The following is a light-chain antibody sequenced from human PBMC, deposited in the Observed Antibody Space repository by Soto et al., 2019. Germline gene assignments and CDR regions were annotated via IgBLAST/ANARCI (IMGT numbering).Light chain of an antibody. CDR2: ATS. CDR1: QSVDSTY. CDR3: QQYDTSPWT. Sequence: EIVLTQSPGTLSLSPGERATLSCRASQSVDSTYLAWYQQKPDQSPRLLIYATSTRAAGIPDRFSGSGSGTDFTLTISRLEPDDVAVYYCQQYDTSPWTFGQGTKVEIK. V-gene: IGKV3-20*01. J-gene: IGKJ1*01.